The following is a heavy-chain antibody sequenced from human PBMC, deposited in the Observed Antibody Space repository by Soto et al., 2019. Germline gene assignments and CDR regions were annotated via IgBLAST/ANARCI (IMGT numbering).Heavy chain of an antibody. CDR1: GVAFSFYS. CDR2: ISGNGGTT. V-gene: IGHV3-23*01. D-gene: IGHD3-10*01. CDR3: AKDRGGFTSGGEFFDF. Sequence: EVVLLESGGGLVQPGGSLRLSCEVSGVAFSFYSMSWVRQAPGKGLEWVASISGNGGTTYYAASGKGRFTFSRDNSKNNVYLQMNSLRGEDTAVYYCAKDRGGFTSGGEFFDFWGQGTMVTVSS. J-gene: IGHJ4*02.